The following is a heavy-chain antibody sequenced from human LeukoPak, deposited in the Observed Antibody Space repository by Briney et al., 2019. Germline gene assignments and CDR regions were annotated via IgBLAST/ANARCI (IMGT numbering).Heavy chain of an antibody. CDR2: INPSGGST. Sequence: GASVEVSCKASGYTFTSYYMHWVRQAPGQGLEWMGIINPSGGSTSYAQKFQGRVTMTSDTSTSTVYMELSSLRSEDTAVYYCSREPPRYAFDIRGQGTMVTVSS. CDR3: SREPPRYAFDI. V-gene: IGHV1-46*03. J-gene: IGHJ3*02. CDR1: GYTFTSYY.